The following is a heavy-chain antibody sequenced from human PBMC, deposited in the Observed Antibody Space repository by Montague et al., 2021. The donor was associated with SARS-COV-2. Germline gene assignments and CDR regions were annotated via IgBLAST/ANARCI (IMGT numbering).Heavy chain of an antibody. CDR1: GGSFSGYY. Sequence: SETLSLTCAVYGGSFSGYYWSWIRQPPGKGPEWIGEINHSGSTNYNPSLKSRVTISVDTSKNQFSLKLSSVTAADTAVYYCASFPSGYYDGSGYHIWGQGTLVTVSS. J-gene: IGHJ1*01. CDR2: INHSGST. D-gene: IGHD3-22*01. CDR3: ASFPSGYYDGSGYHI. V-gene: IGHV4-34*01.